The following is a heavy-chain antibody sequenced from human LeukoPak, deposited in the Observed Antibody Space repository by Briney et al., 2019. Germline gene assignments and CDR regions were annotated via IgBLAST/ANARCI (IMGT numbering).Heavy chain of an antibody. D-gene: IGHD4-23*01. J-gene: IGHJ4*02. CDR3: ARGGVTPGLRGFDY. CDR2: IYYSGST. V-gene: IGHV4-59*01. Sequence: SETLSLTCTVSGGSISSYYWSWIRQPPGKGLEWIGYIYYSGSTNYNPSLKSRVTISVDTSKNQFSLKLSSVTAADTAVYYCARGGVTPGLRGFDYWGQGTLVTVSS. CDR1: GGSISSYY.